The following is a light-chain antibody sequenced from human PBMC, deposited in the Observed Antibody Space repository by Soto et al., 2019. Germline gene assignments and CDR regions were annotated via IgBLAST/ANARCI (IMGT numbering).Light chain of an antibody. V-gene: IGKV3-15*01. CDR1: QSVSSK. Sequence: EIVMTQSPAALSVSPGERASLSCRASQSVSSKLAWYQQKPGQPPRLLIYDASTRAPGITGRLSGSESGTEFTLTISSLHSEDFAVYYCQQYNDWPFPFGQGTKLEIK. CDR2: DAS. CDR3: QQYNDWPFP. J-gene: IGKJ2*01.